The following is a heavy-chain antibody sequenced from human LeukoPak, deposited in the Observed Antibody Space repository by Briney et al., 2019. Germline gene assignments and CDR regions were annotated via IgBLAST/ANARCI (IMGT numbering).Heavy chain of an antibody. D-gene: IGHD3-10*01. CDR2: ISGSGGST. J-gene: IGHJ4*02. CDR3: ARNYFGSGSYPLPYYFDY. Sequence: GGSLRLSCAASGFTFSSYAMSWVRQAPGKGLEWVSAISGSGGSTYYADSVKGRFTISRDNSKNTLYLQMNSLRAEDTAVYYCARNYFGSGSYPLPYYFDYWGQGTLVTVSS. V-gene: IGHV3-23*01. CDR1: GFTFSSYA.